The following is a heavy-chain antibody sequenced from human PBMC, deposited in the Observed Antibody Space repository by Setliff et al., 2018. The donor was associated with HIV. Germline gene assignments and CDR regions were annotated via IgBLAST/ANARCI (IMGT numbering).Heavy chain of an antibody. CDR2: INPNSGGT. Sequence: ASVKVSCKASGYTFTGYYMHWVRQAPGQGLEWMGRINPNSGGTNYAQKFQGRVTMTRDTSMNTAYMELSRLRSDDTAVYYCALLSHIVVGTALLPGDYWGQGTPVTVSS. V-gene: IGHV1-2*06. D-gene: IGHD2-21*02. J-gene: IGHJ4*02. CDR3: ALLSHIVVGTALLPGDY. CDR1: GYTFTGYY.